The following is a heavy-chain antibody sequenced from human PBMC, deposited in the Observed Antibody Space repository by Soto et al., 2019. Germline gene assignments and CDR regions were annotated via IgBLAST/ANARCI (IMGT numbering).Heavy chain of an antibody. CDR1: GYTFTSYA. J-gene: IGHJ4*02. V-gene: IGHV1-3*01. CDR3: ARVSEQLASDY. Sequence: ASLKVYCKASGYTFTSYAMHCGRQAPGQRLEWMGWINAGNGNTKYSQKFQGRVTITRDTSASTAYMELSSLRSEDTALYYCARVSEQLASDYWGQGTLVTVSS. D-gene: IGHD6-6*01. CDR2: INAGNGNT.